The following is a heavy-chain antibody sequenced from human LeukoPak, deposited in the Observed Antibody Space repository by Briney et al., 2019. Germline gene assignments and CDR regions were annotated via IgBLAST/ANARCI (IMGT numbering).Heavy chain of an antibody. Sequence: SVKVSCKASGGTFSSYAISWVRQAPGQGLEWMGRIIPILGIANYAQKFQGRVTITADKSTSTAYMELSSLRSEDTAVYYCARDTRDVVAFGDYWGQGTLVTVSS. D-gene: IGHD5-24*01. CDR1: GGTFSSYA. V-gene: IGHV1-69*04. CDR2: IIPILGIA. CDR3: ARDTRDVVAFGDY. J-gene: IGHJ4*02.